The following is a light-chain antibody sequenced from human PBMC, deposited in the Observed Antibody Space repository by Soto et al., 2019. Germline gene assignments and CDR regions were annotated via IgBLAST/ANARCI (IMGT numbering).Light chain of an antibody. CDR1: SGSVSTNNY. V-gene: IGLV8-61*01. CDR2: RTN. CDR3: VLYLGRGIWV. Sequence: QTVVTQEPSFSVSPGGTVTLTCALSSGSVSTNNYPSWCQQTPGQAPRTLIFRTNTRSSSVPDRFSGSILGNKAALTVTGAQADDEYDYYCVLYLGRGIWVLGGGTKDTVL. J-gene: IGLJ3*02.